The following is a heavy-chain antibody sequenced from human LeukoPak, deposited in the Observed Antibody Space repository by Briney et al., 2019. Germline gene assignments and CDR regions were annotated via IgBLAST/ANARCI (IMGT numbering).Heavy chain of an antibody. Sequence: ASVKVSRKASGGTFSSYAISWVRQAPGQGLEWMGGIIPIFGTANYAQKFQGRVTITTDESTSTAYMELSSLRSEDTAVYYCASGFYSSSSLYYYMDVWGKGTTVTVSS. J-gene: IGHJ6*03. CDR2: IIPIFGTA. V-gene: IGHV1-69*05. CDR1: GGTFSSYA. CDR3: ASGFYSSSSLYYYMDV. D-gene: IGHD6-6*01.